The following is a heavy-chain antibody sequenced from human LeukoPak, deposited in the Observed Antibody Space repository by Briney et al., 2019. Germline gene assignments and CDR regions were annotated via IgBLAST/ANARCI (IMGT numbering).Heavy chain of an antibody. Sequence: SETLFLTCTVSGGSISSYYWSWIRQPAGKGLEWIGRIYTSGGTDYNPSLKSRVTMSVDTSKNQLSLKLSSVTAADTAVYYCARAYNWDLYYLDVWGKGATVTVSS. CDR1: GGSISSYY. V-gene: IGHV4-4*07. J-gene: IGHJ6*03. CDR3: ARAYNWDLYYLDV. D-gene: IGHD1-20*01. CDR2: IYTSGGT.